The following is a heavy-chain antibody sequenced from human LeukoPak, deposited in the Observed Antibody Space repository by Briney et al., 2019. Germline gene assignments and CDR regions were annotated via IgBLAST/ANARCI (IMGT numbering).Heavy chain of an antibody. D-gene: IGHD2-2*02. CDR2: IYYSGST. CDR1: GGSISSYY. J-gene: IGHJ4*02. Sequence: SETLSLTCTVSGGSISSYYWSWIRQPPGKGLEWIGYIYYSGSTNYNPSLKSRVTISVDTSKNQFSLKLSSVTAADTAVYYCARLAAAIRGVDYWGQGTLVTVSS. V-gene: IGHV4-59*12. CDR3: ARLAAAIRGVDY.